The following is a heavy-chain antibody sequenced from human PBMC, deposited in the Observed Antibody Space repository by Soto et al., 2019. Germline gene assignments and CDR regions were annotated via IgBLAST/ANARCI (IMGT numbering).Heavy chain of an antibody. CDR1: GLTFSNYW. D-gene: IGHD3-9*01. CDR2: IKQDGSEQ. CDR3: EADRPQEKRLTGH. V-gene: IGHV3-7*01. J-gene: IGHJ4*02. Sequence: GGSLRLSCAASGLTFSNYWMSWVRQAPGKGLEWVANIKQDGSEQYYSDSVKGRFTISRDNAKNSLYLQMNSLRAEDTAVYYCEADRPQEKRLTGHWGQGTLVTVSS.